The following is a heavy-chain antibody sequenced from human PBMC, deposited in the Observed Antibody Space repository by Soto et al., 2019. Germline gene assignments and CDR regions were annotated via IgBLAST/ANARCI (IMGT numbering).Heavy chain of an antibody. V-gene: IGHV1-46*01. CDR3: AVRPYCSGGSCYSGAFDI. CDR1: GGTFSSYA. CDR2: INPSGGTT. J-gene: IGHJ3*02. Sequence: ASVKVSCKASGGTFSSYAISWVRQAPGQGLEWMGIINPSGGTTSYAQKFQGRVTMTRDTSTSTVYMELSSLRSEDTAVYYCAVRPYCSGGSCYSGAFDIWGQGTMVTVSS. D-gene: IGHD2-15*01.